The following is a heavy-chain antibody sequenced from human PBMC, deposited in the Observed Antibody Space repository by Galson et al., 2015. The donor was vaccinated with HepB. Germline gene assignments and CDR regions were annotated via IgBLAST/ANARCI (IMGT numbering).Heavy chain of an antibody. Sequence: SVKVSCKGSGYSFSDYGISWVRQAPGQGLEWMGWISTYNGNTNYPQKLQGRVRMTTDTSTDTAYMELWSLRSDDTAVYYCARVKLLWFGTLSTPVDFDFWGQGTLVTVSS. D-gene: IGHD3-10*01. CDR1: GYSFSDYG. CDR3: ARVKLLWFGTLSTPVDFDF. V-gene: IGHV1-18*01. CDR2: ISTYNGNT. J-gene: IGHJ4*02.